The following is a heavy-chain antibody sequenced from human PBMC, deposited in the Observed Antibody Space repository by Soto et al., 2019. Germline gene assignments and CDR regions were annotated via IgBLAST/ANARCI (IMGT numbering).Heavy chain of an antibody. CDR3: ATVRMATNEDSFGY. D-gene: IGHD5-12*01. J-gene: IGHJ4*02. CDR2: FDPEDGET. V-gene: IGHV1-24*01. CDR1: GYTLTELS. Sequence: PSVKVSCKVSGYTLTELSMHWVRQAPGKGLEWMGGFDPEDGETIYAQKFQGRVTMTEDTSTDKAYTELSSLRSEDTAVYYCATVRMATNEDSFGYWGPGTLVTVSA.